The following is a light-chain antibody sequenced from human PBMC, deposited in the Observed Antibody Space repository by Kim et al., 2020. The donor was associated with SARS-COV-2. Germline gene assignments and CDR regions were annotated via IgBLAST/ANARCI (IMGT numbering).Light chain of an antibody. Sequence: SYELTQPLSVSVALGQTATITCGANNIENKNVHWHQQKPGQAPVLVIYRDVNRPSGIPERFSGSNSGNAATLTISRVQAGDEADYYCQVWDKTAVFGGGT. CDR3: QVWDKTAV. CDR2: RDV. CDR1: NIENKN. J-gene: IGLJ2*01. V-gene: IGLV3-9*01.